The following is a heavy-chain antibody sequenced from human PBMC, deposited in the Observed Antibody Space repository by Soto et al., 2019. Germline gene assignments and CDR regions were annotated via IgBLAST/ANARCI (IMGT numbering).Heavy chain of an antibody. CDR2: IKQDENGK. V-gene: IGHV3-7*02. Sequence: EVQLVESGGGLVQPGGSLRLSCEASGFTFSSRWMTWVRQGPGKGLEWVANIKQDENGKDYVDSVKGRFTISRDNAKNSMYLPMNSLRAEATAVYYCATHDGPAAAGLVLDFWGQGTLVTVSS. CDR1: GFTFSSRW. CDR3: ATHDGPAAAGLVLDF. D-gene: IGHD6-13*01. J-gene: IGHJ4*02.